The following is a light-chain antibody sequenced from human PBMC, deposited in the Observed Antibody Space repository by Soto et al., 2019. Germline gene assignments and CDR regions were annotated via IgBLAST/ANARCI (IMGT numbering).Light chain of an antibody. J-gene: IGKJ4*01. CDR1: QNVYTN. V-gene: IGKV3-15*01. CDR2: GAS. Sequence: ETVMTQSPATLSVSPGETATLSCRASQNVYTNLAWYQQKPGQAPRLVLYGASTRATGVPARFSGSGSGTEFTLTISSLQSEDFAVYYCQHYVNWPLTFGGGTKVESK. CDR3: QHYVNWPLT.